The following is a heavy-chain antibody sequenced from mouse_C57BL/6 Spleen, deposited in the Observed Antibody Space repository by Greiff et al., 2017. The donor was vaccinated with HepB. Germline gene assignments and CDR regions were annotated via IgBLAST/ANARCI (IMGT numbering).Heavy chain of an antibody. CDR3: ARLGIITTAGAMDY. V-gene: IGHV1-82*01. Sequence: QVQLQQSGPELVKPGASVKISCKASGYAFSSSWMNWVKQRPGKGLEWIGRIYPGDGDTNYNGKFKGKATLTADKSSSTAYMQLSSLTSEDSAVYFCARLGIITTAGAMDYWGQGTSVTVSS. D-gene: IGHD1-1*01. J-gene: IGHJ4*01. CDR2: IYPGDGDT. CDR1: GYAFSSSW.